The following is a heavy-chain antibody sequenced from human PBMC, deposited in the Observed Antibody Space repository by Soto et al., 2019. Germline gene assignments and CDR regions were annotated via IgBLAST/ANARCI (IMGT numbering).Heavy chain of an antibody. Sequence: QIILKASGPSLVKPTQALTLTCTFSGFSLSSSGVGVGWIRQPPGKALEWLALTYWDDDKRYSQSLKRRITLTKDTSKNQVVLTMTITDPVHTATYYCAHSEPRLRYPSTWGQGSLLMVSS. CDR2: TYWDDDK. J-gene: IGHJ5*02. CDR3: AHSEPRLRYPST. D-gene: IGHD3-9*01. CDR1: GFSLSSSGVG. V-gene: IGHV2-5*02.